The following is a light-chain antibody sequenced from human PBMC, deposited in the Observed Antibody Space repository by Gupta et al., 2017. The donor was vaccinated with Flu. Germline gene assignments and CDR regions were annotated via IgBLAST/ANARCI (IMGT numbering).Light chain of an antibody. CDR1: NIGSKS. J-gene: IGLJ1*01. CDR3: QAWDSSRDHRV. CDR2: DDS. Sequence: SSVLTQPSPFPVSPGQTDRITCGGNNIGSKSVHCYQQKPGAAPVLLVYDDSDRPSGIPERFSGSNYATTATVTITRVEAGDEADYYWQAWDSSRDHRVFGRGTKVTVL. V-gene: IGLV3-21*02.